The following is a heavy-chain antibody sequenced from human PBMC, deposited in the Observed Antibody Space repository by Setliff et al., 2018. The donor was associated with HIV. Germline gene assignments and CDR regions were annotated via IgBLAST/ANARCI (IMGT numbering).Heavy chain of an antibody. D-gene: IGHD3-16*01. CDR3: ARGESRYDYGGTDY. Sequence: AGGSLRLSCAASGFTFSNYSMNWVRQAPGKGLEWVSYISSSSSTIYYADSVKGRFTISRDNAKNSLYLQMNSLRAEDTAVYYCARGESRYDYGGTDYWGQGTLVTVSS. J-gene: IGHJ4*02. CDR2: ISSSSSTI. V-gene: IGHV3-48*01. CDR1: GFTFSNYS.